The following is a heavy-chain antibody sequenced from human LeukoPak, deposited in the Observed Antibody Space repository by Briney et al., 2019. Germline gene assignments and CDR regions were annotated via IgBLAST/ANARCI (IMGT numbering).Heavy chain of an antibody. Sequence: GESLKISRKGSGYSFTSYWIGWVRQMPGKGLEWMGIIYPGDSDTRYSPSFQGQVTISADKSISTAYLQWSSLKGSDTAMYYCARTLAAATQDYYYGMDVWGQGTTVTVSS. J-gene: IGHJ6*02. D-gene: IGHD6-13*01. CDR3: ARTLAAATQDYYYGMDV. CDR2: IYPGDSDT. CDR1: GYSFTSYW. V-gene: IGHV5-51*01.